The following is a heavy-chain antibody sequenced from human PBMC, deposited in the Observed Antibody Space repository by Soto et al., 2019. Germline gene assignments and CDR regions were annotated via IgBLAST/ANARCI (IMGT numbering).Heavy chain of an antibody. CDR2: ISGSGDRT. Sequence: LRLSCAASGFTFSTYARSWVRQAPGKGLEWVSGISGSGDRTHYVDSVKGRFTISRDNSKNTLYLQMHSLRAEDTALYYCAKASTYEYVWGSFRYYFDYWGQGTLVTVSS. CDR3: AKASTYEYVWGSFRYYFDY. CDR1: GFTFSTYA. D-gene: IGHD3-16*02. J-gene: IGHJ4*02. V-gene: IGHV3-23*01.